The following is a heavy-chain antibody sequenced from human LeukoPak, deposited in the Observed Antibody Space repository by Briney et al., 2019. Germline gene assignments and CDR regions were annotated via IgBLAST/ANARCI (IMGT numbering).Heavy chain of an antibody. CDR2: IYYSGST. CDR1: GGSISSHY. CDR3: ARARLSTGSSWYSYFDY. Sequence: SETLSLTCTVSGGSISSHYWSWIRQPPGKGLEWIGYIYYSGSTNYNPSLKSRVTISVDTSENQFSLKLSSVTAADTAVYYCARARLSTGSSWYSYFDYWGQGTLVTVSS. D-gene: IGHD6-13*01. J-gene: IGHJ4*02. V-gene: IGHV4-59*11.